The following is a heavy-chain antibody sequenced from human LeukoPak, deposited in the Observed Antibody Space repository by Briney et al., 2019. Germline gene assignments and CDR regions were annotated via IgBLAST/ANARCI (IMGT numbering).Heavy chain of an antibody. Sequence: PGGSLRLSCAASGFTFSSYGMHWVRQAPGKGLGWVAFIRYDGSNKYYADSVKGRFTISRDNSKNTLFLQMNSLRGEDTAVYYCAKDYCSSTSCFYFGYWGQGTLVTVSS. V-gene: IGHV3-30*02. CDR2: IRYDGSNK. CDR1: GFTFSSYG. D-gene: IGHD2-2*01. CDR3: AKDYCSSTSCFYFGY. J-gene: IGHJ4*02.